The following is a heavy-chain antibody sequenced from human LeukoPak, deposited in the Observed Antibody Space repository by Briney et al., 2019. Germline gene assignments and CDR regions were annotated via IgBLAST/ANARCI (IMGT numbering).Heavy chain of an antibody. J-gene: IGHJ4*02. D-gene: IGHD6-13*01. V-gene: IGHV3-30*18. Sequence: GGSLRLSCAASGFTFNRYGMHWVRQAPGKGLEWVAVISFDGKVSYYADSVKGRFTISRDNSKNTLYLQMNSLRAEDTAVYYCAKGSGIAAAVPFDYWGQGTLVTVSS. CDR3: AKGSGIAAAVPFDY. CDR2: ISFDGKVS. CDR1: GFTFNRYG.